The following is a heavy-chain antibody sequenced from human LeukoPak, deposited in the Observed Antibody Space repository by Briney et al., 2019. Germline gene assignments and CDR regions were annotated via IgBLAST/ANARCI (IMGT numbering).Heavy chain of an antibody. V-gene: IGHV3-23*01. CDR1: GFTFSTYA. CDR3: AERSGYDSSTYQYDY. D-gene: IGHD3-22*01. J-gene: IGHJ4*02. CDR2: IRVGGYDT. Sequence: GGSLRLSCAGSGFTFSTYAMSWVRQAPGKGLEWVSCIRVGGYDTYYADSVQGHFTISRDNSKNTLYLQMNRVRADGTAVYYCAERSGYDSSTYQYDYWGQGTLVTVSS.